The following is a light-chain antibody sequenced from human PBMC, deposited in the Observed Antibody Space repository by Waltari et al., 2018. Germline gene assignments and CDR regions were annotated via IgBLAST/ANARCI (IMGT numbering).Light chain of an antibody. CDR3: QQTFTTPWT. CDR1: QTIKSF. V-gene: IGKV1-39*01. J-gene: IGKJ1*01. CDR2: NSS. Sequence: DIQMTQSPSSLSASVGETVTIACRAGQTIKSFVNWYQQKPGRAPKLLISNSSTLQSGVPSRLSGSGSGTEFTLTICSLQPEDFATYSCQQTFTTPWTFGPGTTVEIK.